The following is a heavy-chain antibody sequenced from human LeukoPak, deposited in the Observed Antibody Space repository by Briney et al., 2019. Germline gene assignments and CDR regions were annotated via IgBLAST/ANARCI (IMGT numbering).Heavy chain of an antibody. CDR2: IKQDGSEK. J-gene: IGHJ6*02. CDR3: ARYYYYGMDV. Sequence: GGSLRLSCAASGFTFSNYGMHWVRQAPGKGLEWVANIKQDGSEKYYVDSVKGRFTISRDNAKNSLYLQMNSLRAEDTAVYYCARYYYYGMDVWGQGTTVTVSS. CDR1: GFTFSNYG. V-gene: IGHV3-7*03.